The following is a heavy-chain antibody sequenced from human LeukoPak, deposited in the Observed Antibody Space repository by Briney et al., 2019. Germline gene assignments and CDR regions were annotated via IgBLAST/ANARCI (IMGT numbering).Heavy chain of an antibody. J-gene: IGHJ4*02. CDR1: GFTFSDYY. D-gene: IGHD4-17*01. Sequence: GGSLRLSCAVSGFTFSDYYMSWIRQAPGKGLEWVSAISGSARSTFYADSVKGRFTISRDNSKDMVYLHMNSLRAEDTAIYYCAKDLTSYDYGDYGGSDYWGQGTLVTVSS. CDR2: ISGSARST. V-gene: IGHV3-23*01. CDR3: AKDLTSYDYGDYGGSDY.